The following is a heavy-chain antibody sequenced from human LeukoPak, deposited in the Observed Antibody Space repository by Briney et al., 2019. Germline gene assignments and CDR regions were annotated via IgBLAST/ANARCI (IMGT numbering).Heavy chain of an antibody. D-gene: IGHD3-3*01. J-gene: IGHJ4*02. CDR2: ISAYNGNT. CDR3: ARDSLKIFSYYFDY. CDR1: GYTFTSYG. Sequence: ASVKVSCKASGYTFTSYGISWVRQAPGQGLEWMGWISAYNGNTNYAQKLQGRVTMTTDTSTSTAYMELRSLRSDDTAVYYCARDSLKIFSYYFDYWGQGTLVTVSS. V-gene: IGHV1-18*01.